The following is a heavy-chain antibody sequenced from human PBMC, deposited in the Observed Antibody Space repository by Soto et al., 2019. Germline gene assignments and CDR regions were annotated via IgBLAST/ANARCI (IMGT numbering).Heavy chain of an antibody. CDR3: TRRSEAAPGAGGYFDL. V-gene: IGHV3-73*02. CDR2: IRSQANNYAT. D-gene: IGHD6-13*01. Sequence: EVQLVESGGGLVQPGGSLKLSCAASGFTFSGSPMHWVRQASGKGLEWVGRIRSQANNYATAYTASVKGRFTVSRDDSKNTAYLQMNSLKIEDTAVYYCTRRSEAAPGAGGYFDLWGRGTMVTVSS. J-gene: IGHJ2*01. CDR1: GFTFSGSP.